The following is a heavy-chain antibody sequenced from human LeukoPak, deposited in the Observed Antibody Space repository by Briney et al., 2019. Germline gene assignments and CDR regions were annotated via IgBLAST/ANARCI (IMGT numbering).Heavy chain of an antibody. CDR2: ISTSSSYI. D-gene: IGHD6-13*01. V-gene: IGHV3-21*01. CDR3: ARGSSSWYYFDY. Sequence: GGSLRLSCAASGFTFSSYSMNWVRQAPGKGLEWVSFISTSSSYIYYADSVKGRFTISRDNAKNSLFLQMNSLRAEDTAVYYCARGSSSWYYFDYWGQGTLVTVSS. CDR1: GFTFSSYS. J-gene: IGHJ4*02.